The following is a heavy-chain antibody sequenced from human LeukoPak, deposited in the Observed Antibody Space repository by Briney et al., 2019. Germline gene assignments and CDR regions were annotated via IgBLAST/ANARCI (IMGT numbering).Heavy chain of an antibody. CDR3: ARGLFGSSSWGDFQH. D-gene: IGHD6-13*01. V-gene: IGHV1-8*01. J-gene: IGHJ1*01. CDR2: MNPNSGNT. CDR1: GYTFSSHD. Sequence: GASVKVSCKASGYTFSSHDINWVRQVPGQGLEWMGWMNPNSGNTGYAQKFQGRVTMTRNTSISTAYMELSSLRSEDTAVYYCARGLFGSSSWGDFQHWGQGTLVTVSS.